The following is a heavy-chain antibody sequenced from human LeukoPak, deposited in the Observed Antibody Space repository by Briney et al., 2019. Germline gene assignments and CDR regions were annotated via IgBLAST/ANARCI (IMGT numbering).Heavy chain of an antibody. CDR1: GFTFSSYG. CDR2: IWYDGSNK. D-gene: IGHD4-23*01. CDR3: AKPLGLTVITHFGAFDI. Sequence: GGSLRLSCAASGFTFSSYGMHWVRQAPGKGLEWVEVIWYDGSNKYYADSVKGRFTISRDNSKNTLYLQMNSLRAEDTAVYYCAKPLGLTVITHFGAFDIWGQGTMVTVSS. V-gene: IGHV3-33*06. J-gene: IGHJ3*02.